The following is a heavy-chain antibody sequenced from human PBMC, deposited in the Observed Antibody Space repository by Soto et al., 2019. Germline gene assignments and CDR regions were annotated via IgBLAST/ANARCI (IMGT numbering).Heavy chain of an antibody. CDR2: INAGNGNT. J-gene: IGHJ4*02. CDR1: GYTFTSYA. CDR3: ARDPGYSYGYN. Sequence: ASVKVSCKASGYTFTSYAIHWVRQAPGQRLEWMGWINAGNGNTEYSQKFQGRVTITRDTSASTAYMELSSLRSEDTAVYYCARDPGYSYGYNWGQGTLVTVSS. D-gene: IGHD5-18*01. V-gene: IGHV1-3*01.